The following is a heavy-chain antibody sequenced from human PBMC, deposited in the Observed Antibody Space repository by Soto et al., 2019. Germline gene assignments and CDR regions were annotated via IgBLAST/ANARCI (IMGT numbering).Heavy chain of an antibody. D-gene: IGHD3-22*01. Sequence: GGSLRLSCAASGFHFSTYAMSWVRQAPGKGLEWVSTINNSGGGTYSPDSMKGRFTISRDNSKNTAYLQMSSLRADDTAVYYCVKGEFYYDSSAYYPFDSWGQGTLVTVSS. J-gene: IGHJ4*02. CDR2: INNSGGGT. CDR3: VKGEFYYDSSAYYPFDS. CDR1: GFHFSTYA. V-gene: IGHV3-23*01.